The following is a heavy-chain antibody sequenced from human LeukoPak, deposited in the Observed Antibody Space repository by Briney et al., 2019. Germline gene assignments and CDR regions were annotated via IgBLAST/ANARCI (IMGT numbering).Heavy chain of an antibody. CDR3: AKDITYDFWSGYLDY. Sequence: AGGSLRLSCAASGFTFSSYSMNWVRQAPGKGLEWVSSISSSSSYIYYADSVKGRFTISRDNAKNSLYLQMNSLRAEDMALYYCAKDITYDFWSGYLDYWGQGTLVTVSS. J-gene: IGHJ4*02. V-gene: IGHV3-21*04. CDR2: ISSSSSYI. D-gene: IGHD3-3*01. CDR1: GFTFSSYS.